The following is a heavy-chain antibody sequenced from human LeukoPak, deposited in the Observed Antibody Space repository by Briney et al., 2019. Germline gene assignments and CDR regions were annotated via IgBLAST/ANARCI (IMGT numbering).Heavy chain of an antibody. D-gene: IGHD2-2*01. J-gene: IGHJ5*02. CDR2: IYYSGSA. CDR3: AGGPAAGGAWLDP. V-gene: IGHV4-59*01. CDR1: GGSISSYY. Sequence: SETLSLTCTVSGGSISSYYWSWIRQPPGKGLEWIAYIYYSGSANYNPSLKSRVTLSVARSTNQISLKLSSLTAADTAVYCCAGGPAAGGAWLDPWGQGTLVTVSS.